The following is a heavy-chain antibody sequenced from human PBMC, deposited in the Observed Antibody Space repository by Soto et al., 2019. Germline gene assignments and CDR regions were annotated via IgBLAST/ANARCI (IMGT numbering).Heavy chain of an antibody. D-gene: IGHD6-19*01. Sequence: SGFTFSSYGMHWVRQAPGKGLEWVSALYSSDGTYYADSVKGRFSVSRDNSKNTFYLQLHSLRPEDTALYFCATWLQREYAFDIWGLGTMVTVSS. CDR1: GFTFSSYG. CDR3: ATWLQREYAFDI. J-gene: IGHJ3*02. CDR2: LYSSDGT. V-gene: IGHV3-NL1*01.